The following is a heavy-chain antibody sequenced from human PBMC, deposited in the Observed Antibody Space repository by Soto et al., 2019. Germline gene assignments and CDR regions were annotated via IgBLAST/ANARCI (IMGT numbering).Heavy chain of an antibody. CDR2: ISGSGGST. Sequence: GGSLRLSCAASGFTFSSYAMSWVRQAPGKGLEWVSAISGSGGSTYYADSVKGRFTISRDNSKNTLYLQMNSLRAEDTAVYHCAKVPTYYDFWSGPNYFDYWGQGTLVTVSS. D-gene: IGHD3-3*01. CDR1: GFTFSSYA. J-gene: IGHJ4*02. CDR3: AKVPTYYDFWSGPNYFDY. V-gene: IGHV3-23*01.